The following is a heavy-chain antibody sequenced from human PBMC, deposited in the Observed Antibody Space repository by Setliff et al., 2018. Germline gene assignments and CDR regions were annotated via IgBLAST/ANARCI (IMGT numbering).Heavy chain of an antibody. V-gene: IGHV4-59*01. CDR1: GGSISSYN. CDR2: IFYSGST. J-gene: IGHJ4*02. D-gene: IGHD2-8*02. Sequence: SETLSLTCTVSGGSISSYNWSWIRQPPGKGLEWIGYIFYSGSTNYKPSLKSRVTISVDTSKNQFSLKLSSVTAADTAVYYCARDHGNWWFDYWGQGTLVTVSS. CDR3: ARDHGNWWFDY.